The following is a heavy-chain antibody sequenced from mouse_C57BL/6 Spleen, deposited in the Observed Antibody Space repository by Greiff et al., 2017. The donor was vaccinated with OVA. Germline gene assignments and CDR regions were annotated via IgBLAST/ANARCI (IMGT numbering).Heavy chain of an antibody. J-gene: IGHJ2*01. D-gene: IGHD1-1*01. CDR3: TLITTVVDY. CDR1: GFNIKNTY. Sequence: VHVQQSVPELVRPGASVKLSCTASGFNIKNTYMHWVKQRHEQGLEWIGGIGTAYGDTRYAPKFKGKATITADTSSNTAYLQLSSQTSEDTAIYYCTLITTVVDYWGQGTTLTVSS. V-gene: IGHV14-3*01. CDR2: IGTAYGDT.